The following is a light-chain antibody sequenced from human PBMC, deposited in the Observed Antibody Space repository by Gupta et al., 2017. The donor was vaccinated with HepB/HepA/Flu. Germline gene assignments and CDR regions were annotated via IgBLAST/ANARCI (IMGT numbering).Light chain of an antibody. CDR2: DAS. CDR1: QSLSNH. V-gene: IGKV3-11*01. Sequence: EIVLTQSPATLSLSPGERATLSCRASQSLSNHLAWHQQKPGQAPRLLIYDASNRATGIPARFSGSGSGTDFTLTISSLKPEDFAVYYCQQRSNWPLTFGGGTKVEIK. CDR3: QQRSNWPLT. J-gene: IGKJ4*01.